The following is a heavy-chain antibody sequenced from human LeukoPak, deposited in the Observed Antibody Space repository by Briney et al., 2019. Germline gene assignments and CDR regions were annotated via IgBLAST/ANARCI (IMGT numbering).Heavy chain of an antibody. CDR2: IYYSGST. CDR1: GGSISSYY. V-gene: IGHV4-59*01. CDR3: ASYSVAGTGGFDY. D-gene: IGHD6-19*01. J-gene: IGHJ4*02. Sequence: PSETLSLTCTVSGGSISSYYWSWIRQPPGKGLEWIGYIYYSGSTNYNPFLKSRVTISVDTSKNQFSLKLSSVTAADTAVYYCASYSVAGTGGFDYWGQGTLVTVSS.